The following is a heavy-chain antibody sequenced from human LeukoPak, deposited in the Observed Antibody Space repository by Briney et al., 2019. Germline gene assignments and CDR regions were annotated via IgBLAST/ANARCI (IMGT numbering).Heavy chain of an antibody. D-gene: IGHD3-10*01. J-gene: IGHJ4*02. Sequence: ASVKVSCKASGGTFSSYAISWVRQAPGQGLEWKGGIIPIFGTANYAQKFQGRVTITADESTSTAYMELSSLRSEDTAVYYCARGGWFGELLHFDYWGQGTLVTVSS. V-gene: IGHV1-69*13. CDR1: GGTFSSYA. CDR3: ARGGWFGELLHFDY. CDR2: IIPIFGTA.